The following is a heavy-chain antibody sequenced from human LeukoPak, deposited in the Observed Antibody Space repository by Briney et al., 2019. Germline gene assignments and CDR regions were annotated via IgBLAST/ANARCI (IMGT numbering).Heavy chain of an antibody. J-gene: IGHJ4*02. CDR3: AIGDYTMTTSLVAWGYFDY. CDR2: ISAYNGNT. Sequence: ASVKVSCKASGYTFTDYAMNWVRQAPGQGLEWMGWISAYNGNTNYAQKLQGRVTMTTDTSTSTAYMELRSLRSDDTAVYYCAIGDYTMTTSLVAWGYFDYWGQGTLVTVSS. CDR1: GYTFTDYA. V-gene: IGHV1-18*01. D-gene: IGHD3-22*01.